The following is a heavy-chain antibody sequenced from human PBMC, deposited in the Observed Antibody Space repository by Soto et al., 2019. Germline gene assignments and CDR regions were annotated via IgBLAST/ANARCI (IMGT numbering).Heavy chain of an antibody. CDR1: GGSISSYY. V-gene: IGHV4-4*07. CDR2: IYTSGST. J-gene: IGHJ4*02. Sequence: SETLSLTCTVSGGSISSYYWSCIRQPAGKGLEWIGRIYTSGSTNYNPSLTSRVTMSVDTSKNQFSLKLSSVTAADTAVYYCARACSSNSCYDVFDYWGQGILVTVSS. D-gene: IGHD2-2*01. CDR3: ARACSSNSCYDVFDY.